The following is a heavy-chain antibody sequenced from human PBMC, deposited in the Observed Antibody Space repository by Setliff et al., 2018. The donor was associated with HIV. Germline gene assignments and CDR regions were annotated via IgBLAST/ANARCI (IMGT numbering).Heavy chain of an antibody. D-gene: IGHD6-19*01. Sequence: SETLSLTCTVSGGSISSGTYFWSWIRQPAGKGLEWIGHIHTSGNANYNPSLNSRVTISVDTSKNHFSLKLSSVTAADTAVYYCARSLLPSITVAGTIGYWGQGSQVTVS. J-gene: IGHJ4*02. CDR1: GGSISSGTYF. CDR2: IHTSGNA. CDR3: ARSLLPSITVAGTIGY. V-gene: IGHV4-61*09.